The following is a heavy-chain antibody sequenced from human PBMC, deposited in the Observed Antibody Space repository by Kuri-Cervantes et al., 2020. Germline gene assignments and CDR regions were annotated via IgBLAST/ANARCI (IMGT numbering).Heavy chain of an antibody. CDR2: IYHSGST. D-gene: IGHD6-13*01. CDR1: GGSINSYY. J-gene: IGHJ3*02. Sequence: SETLSLTCTVSGGSINSYYWTWIRQPPGKGLEWIGYIYHSGSTNYNPSLKSRVTISVDTSKNQFSLKLSSVTAADTAVYYCARARAAAGLRAFDIWGQGTMVTVSS. V-gene: IGHV4-59*12. CDR3: ARARAAAGLRAFDI.